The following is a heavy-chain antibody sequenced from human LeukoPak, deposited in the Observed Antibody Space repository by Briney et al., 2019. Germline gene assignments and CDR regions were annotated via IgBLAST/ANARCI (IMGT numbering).Heavy chain of an antibody. CDR2: IYPGDSDT. D-gene: IGHD6-19*01. Sequence: GESLKISCKGSGYIFTSYWIGWVRQVPGKGLEWMGIIYPGDSDTRYSPSFQGQVTISADKSISTAYLQWSSLKASDTAMYYCARGRGVSSGWYANWFDPWGQGTLVTVSS. CDR1: GYIFTSYW. CDR3: ARGRGVSSGWYANWFDP. V-gene: IGHV5-51*01. J-gene: IGHJ5*02.